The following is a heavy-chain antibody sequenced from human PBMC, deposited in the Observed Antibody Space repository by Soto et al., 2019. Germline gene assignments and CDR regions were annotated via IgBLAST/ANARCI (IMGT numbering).Heavy chain of an antibody. J-gene: IGHJ5*02. Sequence: SQTLSLTCAISGDSVSSNSAAWNWIWQSPSRGLEWLGRTYYRSKWYNDYAVSVKSRITINPDTSKNQFSLQLNSVTTEDTAVYYCARARTMVRGNWSHPWGPGTLLTVS. CDR2: TYYRSKWYN. V-gene: IGHV6-1*01. D-gene: IGHD3-10*01. CDR1: GDSVSSNSAA. CDR3: ARARTMVRGNWSHP.